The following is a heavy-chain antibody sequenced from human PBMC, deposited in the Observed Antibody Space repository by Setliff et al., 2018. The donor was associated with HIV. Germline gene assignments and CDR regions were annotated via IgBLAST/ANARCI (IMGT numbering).Heavy chain of an antibody. CDR2: IIPAFGTA. J-gene: IGHJ4*02. CDR1: GYSFSKYG. CDR3: ARDGLLVAGIRFDY. Sequence: SVKVSCKASGYSFSKYGISWVRQAPGQGLEWMGGIIPAFGTANYAQKFQGRVTITADESTGTAYMELSSLRSEDTAVYYCARDGLLVAGIRFDYWGQGTLVTVSS. D-gene: IGHD6-19*01. V-gene: IGHV1-69*13.